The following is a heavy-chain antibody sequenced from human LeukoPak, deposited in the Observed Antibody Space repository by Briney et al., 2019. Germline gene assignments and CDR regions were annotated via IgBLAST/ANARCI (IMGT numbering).Heavy chain of an antibody. J-gene: IGHJ4*02. D-gene: IGHD2-15*01. CDR3: ARTYCSGGTCYDLFDC. Sequence: PSETLSLTCTVSGGSISSYYWSWIRQPPGKGLEWIAYIYHTGSTNYNPSLRSRATISLDTSKSQFSLKLSSVTAADTAVYYCARTYCSGGTCYDLFDCWGQGTLVTVSS. CDR1: GGSISSYY. CDR2: IYHTGST. V-gene: IGHV4-59*01.